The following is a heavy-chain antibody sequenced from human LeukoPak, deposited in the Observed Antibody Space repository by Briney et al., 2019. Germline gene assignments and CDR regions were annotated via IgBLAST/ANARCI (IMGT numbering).Heavy chain of an antibody. J-gene: IGHJ5*02. D-gene: IGHD2-15*01. V-gene: IGHV3-30-3*01. CDR3: ARDWAVCSSGSCYSGWFDP. CDR1: GVSFSRSA. Sequence: PGGSLRLPCAASGVSFSRSAMHWVRQAPGKGLEGVAVVSYDGTIKYYTDSVKGRFTISKDNSKNTLYLQMNSLRVEDTAVYYCARDWAVCSSGSCYSGWFDPWGQGTLVTVSS. CDR2: VSYDGTIK.